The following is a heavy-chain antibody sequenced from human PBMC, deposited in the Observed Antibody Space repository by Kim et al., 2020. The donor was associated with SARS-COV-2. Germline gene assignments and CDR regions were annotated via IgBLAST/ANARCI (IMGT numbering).Heavy chain of an antibody. D-gene: IGHD3-16*02. CDR3: ARDFVDLGLDS. CDR2: IFANGGT. V-gene: IGHV3-53*01. J-gene: IGHJ4*02. Sequence: GGSLRLSCAASGFTVSGNYMTWVRQTPGKGLEWVSLIFANGGTYYADSVKGRFTISRDNSKNTLYLQMNSLSAEDTALYFCARDFVDLGLDSWGQGTLVTVSS. CDR1: GFTVSGNY.